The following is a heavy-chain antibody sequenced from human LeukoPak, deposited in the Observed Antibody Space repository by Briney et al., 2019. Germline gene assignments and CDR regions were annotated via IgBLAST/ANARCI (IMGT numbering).Heavy chain of an antibody. CDR1: GYTFTSYD. CDR2: MNPNSGNT. V-gene: IGHV1-8*01. D-gene: IGHD3-3*01. Sequence: GASVTVSCKASGYTFTSYDINWVRQATGQGLEWMGWMNPNSGNTGYAQKFQGRVTMTRNTSISTAYMELSSLRSEDTAVYYCARGEAGDFWNGYLYNWFDPWGQGTLVTVSS. J-gene: IGHJ5*02. CDR3: ARGEAGDFWNGYLYNWFDP.